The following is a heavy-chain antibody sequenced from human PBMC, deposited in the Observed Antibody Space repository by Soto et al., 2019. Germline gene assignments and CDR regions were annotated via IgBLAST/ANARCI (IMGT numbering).Heavy chain of an antibody. CDR2: INHSGST. J-gene: IGHJ4*02. Sequence: SETLSLTCAVYGGSFSGYYWSWIRQPPGKGLEWIGEINHSGSTNYNPSLKSRVTISVDTSKNQFSLKLSSVTAADTAVYYCARLNARYFDYWGQGTLVTVSS. D-gene: IGHD1-1*01. CDR1: GGSFSGYY. CDR3: ARLNARYFDY. V-gene: IGHV4-34*01.